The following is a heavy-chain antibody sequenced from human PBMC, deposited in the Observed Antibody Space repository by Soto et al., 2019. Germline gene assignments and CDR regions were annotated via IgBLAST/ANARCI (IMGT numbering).Heavy chain of an antibody. V-gene: IGHV1-69*02. Sequence: QVQLVQSGAEVKKPGSSVKVSCTASGGTFSSYTISWVRQAPGQGLEWMGRIIPILGIANYAQKFQGRVTMTADKSTSTDYMELSSLRSEDTAVYYCARADIVVVPAAMSDRDYYYYYYMDVWGKGTTVTVSS. D-gene: IGHD2-2*01. CDR1: GGTFSSYT. CDR3: ARADIVVVPAAMSDRDYYYYYYMDV. J-gene: IGHJ6*03. CDR2: IIPILGIA.